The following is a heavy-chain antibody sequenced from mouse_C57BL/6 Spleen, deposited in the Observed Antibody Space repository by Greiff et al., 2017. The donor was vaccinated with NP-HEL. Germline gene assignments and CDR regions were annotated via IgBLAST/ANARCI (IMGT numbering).Heavy chain of an antibody. Sequence: VQLQQPGAELVKPGASVKLSCKASGYTFTSYWMHWVKQRPGQGLEWIGMIHPNSGSTNYNEKFKSKATLTVDKSSSTAYMQLSSLTSEDSAVYYCARSGRDYYAMDYWGQGTSVTVSS. D-gene: IGHD3-1*01. V-gene: IGHV1-64*01. J-gene: IGHJ4*01. CDR1: GYTFTSYW. CDR3: ARSGRDYYAMDY. CDR2: IHPNSGST.